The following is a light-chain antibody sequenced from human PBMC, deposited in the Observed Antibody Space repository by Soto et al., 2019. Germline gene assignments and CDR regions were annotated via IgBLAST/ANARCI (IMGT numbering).Light chain of an antibody. CDR2: DAY. CDR3: QQRHMWPIT. J-gene: IGKJ5*01. Sequence: EVVLTQSPVTLSLSPGERATLSCRASQSFRGLLAWYQQKPGQAPRLLIYDAYNRATGIPPRVSGSGSGTDFTLTISSLEPEDSAVYYGQQRHMWPITFGQGTRLEIK. V-gene: IGKV3-11*01. CDR1: QSFRGL.